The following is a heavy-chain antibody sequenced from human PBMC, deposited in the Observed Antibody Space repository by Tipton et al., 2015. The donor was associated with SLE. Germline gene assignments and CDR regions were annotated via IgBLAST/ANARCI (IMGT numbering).Heavy chain of an antibody. J-gene: IGHJ4*02. V-gene: IGHV5-10-1*01. CDR1: GYSFTSYW. Sequence: QLVQSGAEVKKPGESLKISCKGSGYSFTSYWIGWVRQMPGKGLEWMGRIDPSDSYTNYSPSFQGHVTISADKSISTAYLQWSSLKASDTAMYYCARQDSSGYYVDYWGQGTLVPSPQ. D-gene: IGHD3-22*01. CDR2: IDPSDSYT. CDR3: ARQDSSGYYVDY.